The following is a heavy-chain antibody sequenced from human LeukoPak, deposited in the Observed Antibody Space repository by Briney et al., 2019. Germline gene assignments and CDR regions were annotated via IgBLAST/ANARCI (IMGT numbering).Heavy chain of an antibody. CDR2: IYPFDSDT. V-gene: IGHV5-51*03. CDR3: VRPSNSGYEY. D-gene: IGHD5-12*01. Sequence: PGESPRISCKASGYTFSTNWIGWVRQMPGKGLEWMGIIYPFDSDTKYSPSFQGQVTISADKSFSTIYLQWSSLKASDSAIYYCVRPSNSGYEYWGQGALVTVSS. J-gene: IGHJ4*02. CDR1: GYTFSTNW.